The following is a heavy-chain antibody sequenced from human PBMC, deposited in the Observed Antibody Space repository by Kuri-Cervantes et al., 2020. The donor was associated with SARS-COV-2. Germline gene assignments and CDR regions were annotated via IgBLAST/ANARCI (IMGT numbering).Heavy chain of an antibody. CDR1: GGSISNHY. CDR3: ARVRGSHYYYYYMDV. V-gene: IGHV4-59*11. D-gene: IGHD6-13*01. J-gene: IGHJ6*03. Sequence: GSLRLSCIVSGGSISNHYWSWIRQPPGKGLEWIGDVYKSGSSNSNPSLKSRVTISVDTSKNQFSLKLSSVTAADTAVYYCARVRGSHYYYYYMDVWGKGTTVTVFS. CDR2: VYKSGSS.